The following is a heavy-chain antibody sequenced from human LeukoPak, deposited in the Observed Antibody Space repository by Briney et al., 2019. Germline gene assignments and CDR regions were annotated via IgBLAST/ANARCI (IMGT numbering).Heavy chain of an antibody. CDR1: GGSISSGCYY. Sequence: SETLSLTCTVSGGSISSGCYYWSWIRQRPGKGLEWIGYINYSGSTYYNPSLKSRVTISADTSKNQFSLRLSSVTAADTAVYYCARETIVGASTGVLDYWGQGTLVTVSS. V-gene: IGHV4-31*03. CDR3: ARETIVGASTGVLDY. CDR2: INYSGST. D-gene: IGHD1-26*01. J-gene: IGHJ4*02.